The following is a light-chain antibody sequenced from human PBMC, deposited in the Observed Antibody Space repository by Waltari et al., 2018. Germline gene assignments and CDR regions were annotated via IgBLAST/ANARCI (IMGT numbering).Light chain of an antibody. CDR2: GAS. Sequence: IVLTQSPGTLSLSPGERATSPCRASQTVSSNYLAWYQQKPGQAPRLLIYGASRRATGIPDRFSGGGSGTDFTLVISRLEPEDFAVYYCQQYGSSPLYSFGQGTKLEIK. J-gene: IGKJ2*01. V-gene: IGKV3-20*01. CDR1: QTVSSNY. CDR3: QQYGSSPLYS.